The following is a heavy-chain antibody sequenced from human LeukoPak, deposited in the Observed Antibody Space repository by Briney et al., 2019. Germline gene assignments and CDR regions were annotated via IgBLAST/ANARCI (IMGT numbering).Heavy chain of an antibody. CDR2: IKQDGSDK. CDR3: VRNWVSTLQNSYDNLLDY. V-gene: IGHV3-7*03. D-gene: IGHD1-1*01. Sequence: DPGGSLRLSCAASGFTFSSYSMNWVRQAPGKGLEWVANIKQDGSDKYYVDSVKGRFTISRDNAKKSLSLQMNSLRAEDTAIYFCVRNWVSTLQNSYDNLLDYWGQGTLVTVSS. CDR1: GFTFSSYS. J-gene: IGHJ4*02.